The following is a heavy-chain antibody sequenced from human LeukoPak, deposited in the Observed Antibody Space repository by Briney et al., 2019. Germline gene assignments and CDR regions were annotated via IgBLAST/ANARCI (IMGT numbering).Heavy chain of an antibody. CDR2: INHSGST. CDR3: ARFITMVRGVTGGRWFDP. CDR1: GVSFSGYY. D-gene: IGHD3-10*01. V-gene: IGHV4-34*01. J-gene: IGHJ5*02. Sequence: SGTLSLTCAVYGVSFSGYYWSWIRQPPGKGLEWIGEINHSGSTNYNPSLKSRVTISVDTSKNQFSLKLSSVTAADTAVYYCARFITMVRGVTGGRWFDPWGQGTLVTVSS.